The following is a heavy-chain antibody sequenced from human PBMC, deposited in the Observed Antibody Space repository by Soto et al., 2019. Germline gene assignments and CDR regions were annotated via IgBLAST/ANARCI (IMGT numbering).Heavy chain of an antibody. CDR2: IYYSGST. CDR1: GGSISSSSYY. D-gene: IGHD3-3*01. V-gene: IGHV4-39*01. Sequence: SETLSLTCTVSGGSISSSSYYWGWIRQPPGKGLEWIGSIYYSGSTYYNPSLKSRVTISVDTSKNQFSLKLSSVTAADTSVYYCASHTTYYDFWSGYWNYYYGMDVWGQGTTVTVSS. J-gene: IGHJ6*02. CDR3: ASHTTYYDFWSGYWNYYYGMDV.